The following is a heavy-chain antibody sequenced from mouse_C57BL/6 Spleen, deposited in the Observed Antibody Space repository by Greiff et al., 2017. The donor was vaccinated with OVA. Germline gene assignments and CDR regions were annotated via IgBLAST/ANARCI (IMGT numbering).Heavy chain of an antibody. V-gene: IGHV5-17*01. CDR3: AKGGYYGSSHWYFDV. J-gene: IGHJ1*03. D-gene: IGHD1-1*01. CDR1: GFTFSDYG. CDR2: ISSGSSTI. Sequence: VQLKESGGGLVKPGGSLKLSCAASGFTFSDYGMHWVRQAPEKGLEWVAYISSGSSTIYYADTVKGRFTISRDNAKNTLFLQMTSLRSEDTAMYYCAKGGYYGSSHWYFDVWGTGTTVTVSS.